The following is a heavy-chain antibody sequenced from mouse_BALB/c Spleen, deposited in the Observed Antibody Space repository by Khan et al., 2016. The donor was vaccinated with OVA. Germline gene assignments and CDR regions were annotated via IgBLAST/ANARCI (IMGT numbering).Heavy chain of an antibody. J-gene: IGHJ2*01. V-gene: IGHV1S135*01. D-gene: IGHD1-1*01. CDR2: IDPYNGGT. CDR3: ARTDYYGSSYYCDD. Sequence: VQLKESGPELVKPGASVKVSCKASGYSFTDYNMFWVKQSHGKSLEWIGYIDPYNGGTSYNQKFKGKATLTVDKSSSTAFMHLSSLTSEDSAVFYCARTDYYGSSYYCDDWGQGTTLTVSA. CDR1: GYSFTDYN.